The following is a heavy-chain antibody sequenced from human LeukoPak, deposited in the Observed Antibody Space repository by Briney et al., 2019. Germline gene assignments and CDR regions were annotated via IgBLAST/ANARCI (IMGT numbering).Heavy chain of an antibody. CDR1: GGSVSSNSAL. V-gene: IGHV6-1*01. Sequence: SQTLSLTCAISGGSVSSNSALWNWIRQSPSRGLEWLGRTYYKSKWYNDYAVSVKSRITINPDTSKNQFSLQLNSLTPEDMAVYYCARVSSPWSPRDAFDIWGQGTMVTVSS. J-gene: IGHJ3*02. D-gene: IGHD1-26*01. CDR3: ARVSSPWSPRDAFDI. CDR2: TYYKSKWYN.